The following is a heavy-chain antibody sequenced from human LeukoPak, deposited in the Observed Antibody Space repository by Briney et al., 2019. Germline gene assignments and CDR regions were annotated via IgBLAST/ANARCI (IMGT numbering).Heavy chain of an antibody. D-gene: IGHD2-15*01. CDR1: GFTFNIYW. J-gene: IGHJ6*02. CDR3: ARDRSYCLDL. CDR2: INSDGTGT. V-gene: IGHV3-74*01. Sequence: RGSLRLSCAASGFTFNIYWMNWVRQVPGKGLVWVSRINSDGTGTVYADSVKGRFTISRDNAKNTVYLQINSLRAEDTAVYYCARDRSYCLDLWGPGTTVTVSS.